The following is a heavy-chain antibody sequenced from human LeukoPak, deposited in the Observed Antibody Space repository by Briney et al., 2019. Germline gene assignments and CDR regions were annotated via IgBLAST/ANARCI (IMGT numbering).Heavy chain of an antibody. CDR3: ARRSIVVAPIDAFDI. J-gene: IGHJ3*02. Sequence: ASVKVSCKASGYTFTGYHMHWVRQAPGQGLEWMGRINPNSGGTNYAQKFQGRVTMTRDTSISTAYMELSRLRSDDTAVYYCARRSIVVAPIDAFDIWGQGTMVTVSS. D-gene: IGHD3-22*01. V-gene: IGHV1-2*06. CDR2: INPNSGGT. CDR1: GYTFTGYH.